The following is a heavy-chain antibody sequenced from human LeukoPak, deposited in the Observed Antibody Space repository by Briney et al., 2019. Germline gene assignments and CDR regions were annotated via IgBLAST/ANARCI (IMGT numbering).Heavy chain of an antibody. CDR1: GFSLTTDAVA. J-gene: IGHJ4*02. V-gene: IGHV2-5*01. D-gene: IGHD2-21*02. Sequence: SGPTLVKPTQTLTLTCTFSGFSLTTDAVAVGWVRHPPGKALEWLTFIYGNDDKRYRPSLNSRLTITKDTSKNQVVLTMTDMDFVDTSTYYCVHRRKVTSADDWGQGTLVTVSS. CDR3: VHRRKVTSADD. CDR2: IYGNDDK.